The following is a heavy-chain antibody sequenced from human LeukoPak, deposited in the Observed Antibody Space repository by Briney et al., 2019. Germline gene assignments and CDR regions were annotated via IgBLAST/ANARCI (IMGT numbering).Heavy chain of an antibody. J-gene: IGHJ4*02. V-gene: IGHV3-48*03. D-gene: IGHD6-19*01. Sequence: GGSLRLSCDVSGFPFSFFEINWVRQAPGKGLEWVSNIASSGRTRYYADSVKGRFSISRDNAKNSLYLQMNTLRVEDTGVYYCALLAVASEFDYWGQGALVTVSS. CDR2: IASSGRTR. CDR1: GFPFSFFE. CDR3: ALLAVASEFDY.